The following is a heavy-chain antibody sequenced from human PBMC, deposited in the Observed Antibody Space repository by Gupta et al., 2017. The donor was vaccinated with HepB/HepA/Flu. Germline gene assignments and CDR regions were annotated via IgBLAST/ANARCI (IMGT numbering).Heavy chain of an antibody. CDR3: ARDTIFGVVGGYYYYMDV. J-gene: IGHJ6*03. Sequence: EVQLVESGGGVVQPGGSLRLSCAASGFTFSSYWLHWVRQAPGKGLVWVSRINSDGSSTSYADSVKGRFTISRDNAKNTLYLQMNSLRAEDTAVYYCARDTIFGVVGGYYYYMDVWGKGTTVTVSS. V-gene: IGHV3-74*01. D-gene: IGHD3-3*01. CDR2: INSDGSST. CDR1: GFTFSSYW.